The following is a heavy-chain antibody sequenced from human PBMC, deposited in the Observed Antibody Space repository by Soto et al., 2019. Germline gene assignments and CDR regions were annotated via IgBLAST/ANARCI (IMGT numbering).Heavy chain of an antibody. Sequence: QVQLVESGGGVVQPGRSLRLSCAASGFTFSSYAMHWVRQAPGKGLEWVAVISYDGSNKYYADSVKGRFTISRDNSKNTLYLQMNSLRAEDAAVYYWARGGGGRQTRMDVWGQGTTVTVSS. CDR3: ARGGGGRQTRMDV. J-gene: IGHJ6*02. D-gene: IGHD1-1*01. CDR2: ISYDGSNK. V-gene: IGHV3-30-3*01. CDR1: GFTFSSYA.